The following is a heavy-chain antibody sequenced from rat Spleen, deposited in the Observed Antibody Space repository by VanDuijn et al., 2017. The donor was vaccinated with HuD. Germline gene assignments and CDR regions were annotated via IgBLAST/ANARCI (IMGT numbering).Heavy chain of an antibody. CDR3: VRDFSRYGVDYFEY. CDR2: ISSDGSRP. D-gene: IGHD1-7*01. Sequence: EVQLVESGGGLVQPGRSLKLSCAASGFALSDYFMAWVRQAPTKGLEWVATISSDGSRPYYRDSVKGRFTISRDNARNTLYLLMDSLRSEDTATYYCVRDFSRYGVDYFEYWGQGVMVTVSS. V-gene: IGHV5-29*01. J-gene: IGHJ2*01. CDR1: GFALSDYF.